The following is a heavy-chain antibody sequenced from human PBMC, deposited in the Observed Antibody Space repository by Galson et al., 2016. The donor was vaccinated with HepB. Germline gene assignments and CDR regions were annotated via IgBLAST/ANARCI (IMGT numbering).Heavy chain of an antibody. CDR1: GYTFAKYT. V-gene: IGHV1-3*04. D-gene: IGHD1-26*01. CDR2: INTGDGTT. J-gene: IGHJ4*02. Sequence: SVKVSCKASGYTFAKYTVQWLRQAPGQRLEWMGWINTGDGTTKYSQKFQGRVTFTRDTSASTAYMELSSLRSEDTAVYYCVREVAATFRFDFWGSGTLVTVSS. CDR3: VREVAATFRFDF.